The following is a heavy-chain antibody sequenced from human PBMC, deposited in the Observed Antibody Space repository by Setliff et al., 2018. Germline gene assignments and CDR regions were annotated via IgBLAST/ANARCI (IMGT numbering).Heavy chain of an antibody. CDR2: IYSSGST. CDR3: ARDLYSSSSGGFYYYYYYMDV. V-gene: IGHV4-61*09. J-gene: IGHJ6*03. Sequence: SETLSLTCTVSGGSISSGSYYWSWIRQPAGKGLGWIGHIYSSGSTNYNPSLKSRVTISVDRSKNQFSLKLSSVIAADTAVYYCARDLYSSSSGGFYYYYYYMDVWGKGTTVTVSS. CDR1: GGSISSGSYY. D-gene: IGHD6-6*01.